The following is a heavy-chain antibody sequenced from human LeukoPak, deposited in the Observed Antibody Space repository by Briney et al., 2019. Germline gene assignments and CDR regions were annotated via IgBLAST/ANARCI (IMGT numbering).Heavy chain of an antibody. CDR1: GGSFSGYY. V-gene: IGHV4-34*01. CDR3: ARRNYYDSSGYYLASSYYFDY. D-gene: IGHD3-22*01. CDR2: INHSGST. Sequence: PSETLSLTCAVYGGSFSGYYWSWIRQPPGKGLEWIGEINHSGSTNYNPSLKSRVTISVDTSKNQFSLKLSSVTAADTAVYYCARRNYYDSSGYYLASSYYFDYWGQGTLVTVSS. J-gene: IGHJ4*02.